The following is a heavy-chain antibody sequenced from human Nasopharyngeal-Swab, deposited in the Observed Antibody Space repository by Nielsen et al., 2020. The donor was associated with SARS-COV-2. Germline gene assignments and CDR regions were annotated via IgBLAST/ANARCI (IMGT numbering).Heavy chain of an antibody. CDR2: IIPILGIP. CDR3: ASPVEMSTT. D-gene: IGHD5-24*01. Sequence: SVKVSCKASGYTLTGYYMHWVRQAPAHGLEWMGRIIPILGIPNYAQKFQGRHTITADTSTTPAYMELSSLRSEETAVYYCASPVEMSTTWGQGTLVTVSS. V-gene: IGHV1-69*02. CDR1: GYTLTGYY. J-gene: IGHJ5*02.